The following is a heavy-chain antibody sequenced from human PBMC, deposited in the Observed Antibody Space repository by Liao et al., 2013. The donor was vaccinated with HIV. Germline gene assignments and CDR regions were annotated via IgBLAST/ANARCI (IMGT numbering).Heavy chain of an antibody. CDR2: IHPTGNT. J-gene: IGHJ4*02. CDR3: ARGTDFDY. D-gene: IGHD2-2*01. Sequence: QVHLQESGPGLVKPSETLSLTCTVSGGSISHYYWSWLRQSAAKGLEWIGRIHPTGNTNYNPSLKTRVSISVDSSTNRFSLLMTSVTAADTAVYYCARGTDFDYWGLGTRVTVSS. CDR1: GGSISHYY. V-gene: IGHV4-4*07.